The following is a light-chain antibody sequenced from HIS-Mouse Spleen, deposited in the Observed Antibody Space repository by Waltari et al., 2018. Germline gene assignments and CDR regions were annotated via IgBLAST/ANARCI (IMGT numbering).Light chain of an antibody. Sequence: DIQMTQSPSTLSASVGDRVTITCRASQSISSWLAWYQQKPGKAPKLLIYKASSLESGVPSRFRGSASGTEFTLTISSLQPDDFASDYCQQYNSYSPGYTFGQGTKLEIK. CDR2: KAS. CDR1: QSISSW. J-gene: IGKJ2*01. CDR3: QQYNSYSPGYT. V-gene: IGKV1-5*03.